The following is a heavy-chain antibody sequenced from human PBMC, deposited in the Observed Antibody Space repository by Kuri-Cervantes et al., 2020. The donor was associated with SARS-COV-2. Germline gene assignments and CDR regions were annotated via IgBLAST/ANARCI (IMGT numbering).Heavy chain of an antibody. CDR1: GFTFSSYG. J-gene: IGHJ4*02. Sequence: GESLKISCAASGFTFSSYGMHWVRQAPGKGLEWVAVISYVGSNKYYADSVKGRFTISRDNARNSLYLQMNSLTDDDAAVYYCAGSGSLDYWGQGTLVTVSS. CDR3: AGSGSLDY. D-gene: IGHD1-26*01. V-gene: IGHV3-30*03. CDR2: ISYVGSNK.